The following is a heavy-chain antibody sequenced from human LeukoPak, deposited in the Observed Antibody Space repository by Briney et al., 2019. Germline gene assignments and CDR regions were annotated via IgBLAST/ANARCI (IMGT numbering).Heavy chain of an antibody. CDR1: GFTFGTYW. CDR2: IKQDGSEK. Sequence: LAGGSLRLSCAASGFTFGTYWMSWVRQAPGKGLEWVASIKQDGSEKYYVDSVKGRFTISRDNAKNSLYLQMNSLRAEDTAVYYCARARGRFDYWGQGTLVTVSS. J-gene: IGHJ4*02. V-gene: IGHV3-7*02. CDR3: ARARGRFDY.